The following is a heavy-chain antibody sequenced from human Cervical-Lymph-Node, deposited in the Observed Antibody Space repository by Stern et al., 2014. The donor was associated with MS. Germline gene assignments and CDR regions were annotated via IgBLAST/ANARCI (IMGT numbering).Heavy chain of an antibody. J-gene: IGHJ4*02. CDR2: IYYSGST. CDR3: ARRRIQLWLPFDY. D-gene: IGHD5-18*01. CDR1: GGSVSSGCYY. Sequence: QVQLQESGPGLVKPSETLSLTCTVSGGSVSSGCYYWSWIRQPPGKGLEWIGPIYYSGSTTYNPSLKSRVTITVDTSKNTLYLKLSAVTAADTAVYYCARRRIQLWLPFDYWGQGTLVTVSS. V-gene: IGHV4-61*01.